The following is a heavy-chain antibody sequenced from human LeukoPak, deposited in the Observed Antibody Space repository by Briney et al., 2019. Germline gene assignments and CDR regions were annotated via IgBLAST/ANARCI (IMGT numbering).Heavy chain of an antibody. CDR3: ARGGGYDSSGYVTDFDY. CDR2: ISSSGSTI. Sequence: GGSLRLSCAASGFTFSSYEMNWVRQAPGKGLEWVSYISSSGSTINYADSVKGRFTISRDNAKNSLYLQMNSLRAEDTAVYYCARGGGYDSSGYVTDFDYWGQGTLVTVSS. CDR1: GFTFSSYE. D-gene: IGHD3-22*01. J-gene: IGHJ4*02. V-gene: IGHV3-48*03.